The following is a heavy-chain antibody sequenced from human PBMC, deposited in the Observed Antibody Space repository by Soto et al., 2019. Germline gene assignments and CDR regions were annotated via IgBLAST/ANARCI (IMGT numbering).Heavy chain of an antibody. V-gene: IGHV3-23*01. J-gene: IGHJ3*02. CDR3: ARALGHLDPFDI. CDR1: GFTLGSYV. Sequence: EVQLLESGGGLVQPGGSLRLSCAASGFTLGSYVMSWVRLGPGKGLEWVSGISRSGTITYYADSVKGRFTISRDDSKNTLYLQMGSLRADDTALYYCARALGHLDPFDIWGQGTMVSVSS. CDR2: ISRSGTIT.